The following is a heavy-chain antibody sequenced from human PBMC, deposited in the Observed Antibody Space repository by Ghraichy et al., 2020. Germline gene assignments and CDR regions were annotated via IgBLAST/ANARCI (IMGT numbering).Heavy chain of an antibody. V-gene: IGHV4-30-2*01. CDR3: ARDSPHYFGSGSYYMDV. CDR2: IYHSGST. D-gene: IGHD3-10*01. CDR1: GGSISSGGYS. J-gene: IGHJ6*03. Sequence: SETLSLTCAVSGGSISSGGYSWSWIRQPSGKGLEWIGYIYHSGSTYYNPSLKSRVTISVDRSKNQFYLKLSSVTAADTAVYYCARDSPHYFGSGSYYMDVWGKGTTVTVSS.